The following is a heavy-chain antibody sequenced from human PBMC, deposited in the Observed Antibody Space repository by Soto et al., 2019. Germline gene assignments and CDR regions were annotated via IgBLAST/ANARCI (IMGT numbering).Heavy chain of an antibody. J-gene: IGHJ4*02. V-gene: IGHV3-30*18. CDR2: ISYDGSNK. Sequence: GGSLRLSCAASGFTFSSYGMHWVRQAPGKGLEWVAVISYDGSNKYYADSVKGRFTISRDNSKNTLYLQMNSLRAEDTAVYYCAKAAFWGFDWLLYYFDYWGQGTLVTVSS. D-gene: IGHD3-9*01. CDR1: GFTFSSYG. CDR3: AKAAFWGFDWLLYYFDY.